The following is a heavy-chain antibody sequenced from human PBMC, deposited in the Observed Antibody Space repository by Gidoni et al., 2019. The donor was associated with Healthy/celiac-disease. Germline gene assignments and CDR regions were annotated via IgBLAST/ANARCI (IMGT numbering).Heavy chain of an antibody. D-gene: IGHD2-2*01. J-gene: IGHJ6*02. CDR3: ARWIVVVPGYGMDV. CDR2: IIPIFGTA. V-gene: IGHV1-69*01. Sequence: PLVHSGAEVKKPGSSVNVSCKASGGTFISYAISWVRQAPGQGLEWMGGIIPIFGTANYAQKFQGRVTITADESTSTAYMELSSLRSEDTAVYYCARWIVVVPGYGMDVWGQGTTVTVSS. CDR1: GGTFISYA.